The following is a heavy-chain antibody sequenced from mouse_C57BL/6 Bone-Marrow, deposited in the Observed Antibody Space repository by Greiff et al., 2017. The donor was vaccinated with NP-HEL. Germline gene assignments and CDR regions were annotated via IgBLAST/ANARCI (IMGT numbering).Heavy chain of an antibody. CDR1: GFNIKDDY. V-gene: IGHV14-4*01. D-gene: IGHD1-1*01. Sequence: VQLQQSGAELVRPEASVKLSCTASGFNIKDDYMHWVKQRPEQGLEWIGWIDPENGDTEYASKFQGKATITADTSSNTAYLQLSSLTSEDTAVYYCTTYSLDYYGSRRYFDYWGQGTTLTVSS. J-gene: IGHJ2*01. CDR2: IDPENGDT. CDR3: TTYSLDYYGSRRYFDY.